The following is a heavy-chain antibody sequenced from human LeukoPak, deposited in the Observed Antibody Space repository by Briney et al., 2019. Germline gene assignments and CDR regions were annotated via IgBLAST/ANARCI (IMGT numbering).Heavy chain of an antibody. D-gene: IGHD2/OR15-2a*01. V-gene: IGHV3-21*01. Sequence: GGSLRLSCAVSGFTFCDYSMNWVRQAPGKGLEWVSSISSSSAYIYYADSVKGRFTISRDNAKNSVYLQMTCLRVEDTATYYCARGSSTSFDTTGYWGQGTPVTVSS. CDR1: GFTFCDYS. CDR3: ARGSSTSFDTTGY. CDR2: ISSSSAYI. J-gene: IGHJ4*02.